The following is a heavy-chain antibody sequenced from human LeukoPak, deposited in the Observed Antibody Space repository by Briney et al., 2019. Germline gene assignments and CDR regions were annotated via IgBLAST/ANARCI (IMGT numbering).Heavy chain of an antibody. J-gene: IGHJ4*02. V-gene: IGHV4-59*01. CDR1: GGSISSYD. CDR3: ARDTCSSTSCYVGY. Sequence: PSETLSLTCTVSGGSISSYDWSWIRQPPGKGLEWIGYIYYSGSTNYNPSLKSRVTISVDTSKNQFSLKLSSVTAADTAVYYCARDTCSSTSCYVGYWGQGTLVTVSS. CDR2: IYYSGST. D-gene: IGHD2-2*01.